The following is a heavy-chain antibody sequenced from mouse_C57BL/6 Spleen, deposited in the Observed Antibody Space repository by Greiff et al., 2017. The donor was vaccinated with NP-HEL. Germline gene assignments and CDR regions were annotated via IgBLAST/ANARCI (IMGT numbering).Heavy chain of an antibody. CDR3: TAYYGTPGLWFAY. CDR2: IDRENGDI. J-gene: IGHJ3*01. CDR1: GFNIKDDY. D-gene: IGHD2-10*01. V-gene: IGHV14-4*01. Sequence: EVQLQQSGAEFVRPGASVKLSCTASGFNIKDDYMHWVRQGPEQGLEWIGWIDRENGDIEYASKFQGKAPITADTSSNTAYLQLSSLTSDGTAVYYSTAYYGTPGLWFAYWGQGTLLTVSA.